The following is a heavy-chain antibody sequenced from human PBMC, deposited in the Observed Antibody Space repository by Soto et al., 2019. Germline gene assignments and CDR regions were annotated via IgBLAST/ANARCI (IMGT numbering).Heavy chain of an antibody. CDR1: GGSISSSNW. D-gene: IGHD3-16*02. V-gene: IGHV4-4*02. CDR2: IYHSGST. J-gene: IGHJ4*02. CDR3: ARLAHLMITFGGVIAPGDEFDY. Sequence: LETLSLTCAVSGGSISSSNWWSWVRQPPGKGLEWIGEIYHSGSTNYNPSLKSRVTISVDKSKNQFSLKLSSVTAADTAVYYCARLAHLMITFGGVIAPGDEFDYWCQGTLVTVSS.